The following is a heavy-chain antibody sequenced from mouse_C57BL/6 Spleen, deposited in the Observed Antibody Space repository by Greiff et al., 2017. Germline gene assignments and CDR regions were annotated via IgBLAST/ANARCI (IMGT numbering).Heavy chain of an antibody. CDR1: GYTFTSYW. V-gene: IGHV1-53*01. J-gene: IGHJ3*01. D-gene: IGHD1-1*01. Sequence: QVHVKQPGTELVKPGASVKLSCKASGYTFTSYWMHWVKQRPGQGLEWIGNINPSNGGTNYNEKFKSKATLTVDKSSSTAYMQLSSLTSEDSAVYYCAKYYGSSYGFAYWGQGTLVTVSA. CDR3: AKYYGSSYGFAY. CDR2: INPSNGGT.